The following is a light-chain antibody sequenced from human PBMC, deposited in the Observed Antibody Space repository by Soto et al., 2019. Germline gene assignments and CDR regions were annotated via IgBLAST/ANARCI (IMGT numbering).Light chain of an antibody. J-gene: IGKJ1*01. V-gene: IGKV4-1*01. CDR2: WAS. CDR1: QSVLYSSNNKNY. Sequence: EIVMTQSPDSLAVSLGESATVNCKSSQSVLYSSNNKNYLAWYQQRPGQPPKLLIYWASTRESGVPDRFSGSGSGTDFTLTISSLQAEDVAFHYCQQYYSTPRTFGQGTKVEIK. CDR3: QQYYSTPRT.